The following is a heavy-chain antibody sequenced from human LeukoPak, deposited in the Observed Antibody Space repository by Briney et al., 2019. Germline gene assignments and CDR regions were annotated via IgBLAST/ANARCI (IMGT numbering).Heavy chain of an antibody. V-gene: IGHV3-7*01. D-gene: IGHD2-15*01. J-gene: IGHJ4*02. CDR3: ASAWGYCSGGSCYSPDF. CDR2: IKQDGSEK. Sequence: GGSLKLSCAASGFTFSSYWMSWVRQAPGEGLEWVANIKQDGSEKYYVDSVKGRFTISRDNAKNSLYLQMNSLRAEDTAVYYCASAWGYCSGGSCYSPDFWGQGTLVTVSS. CDR1: GFTFSSYW.